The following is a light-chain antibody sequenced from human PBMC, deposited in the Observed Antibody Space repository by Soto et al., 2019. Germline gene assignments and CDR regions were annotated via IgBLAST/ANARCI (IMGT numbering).Light chain of an antibody. V-gene: IGKV1-39*01. Sequence: DVQMTQSPSSLSASVGDRVTITCRASQSISTYLNWDQQKPGKAPKLLIYAASTLQSGVPSRFSGSVSGTDFTLTNSSLQPEDVAAYYCQQSYRTRRTFGQGTKVEIK. CDR1: QSISTY. CDR3: QQSYRTRRT. J-gene: IGKJ1*01. CDR2: AAS.